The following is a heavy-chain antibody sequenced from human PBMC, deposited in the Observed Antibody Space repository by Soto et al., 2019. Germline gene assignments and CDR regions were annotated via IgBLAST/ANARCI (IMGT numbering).Heavy chain of an antibody. CDR1: GFTFDDYA. CDR2: INWDSGFI. V-gene: IGHV3-9*01. J-gene: IGHJ4*02. Sequence: EVQLVESGGGLVQPGRSLRLSCAASGFTFDDYAMHWVRQAPGKGLEWVSNINWDSGFIDYADSVKGRFTISRDNAKNSLYLQMSSLRPEATAFYYCVKDRGAGRRGAFDYWGQGTLVTVSS. D-gene: IGHD6-6*01. CDR3: VKDRGAGRRGAFDY.